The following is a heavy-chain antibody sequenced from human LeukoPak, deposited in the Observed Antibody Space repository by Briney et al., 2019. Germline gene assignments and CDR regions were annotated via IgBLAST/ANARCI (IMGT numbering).Heavy chain of an antibody. CDR1: GGSISSYY. V-gene: IGHV4-59*06. J-gene: IGHJ6*02. CDR3: AKGAFRNQLLYLIEGPRYGMDV. CDR2: IYYSGST. Sequence: PSETLSLTCTVSGGSISSYYWSWIRQHPGKGQEWIGYIYYSGSTYYNPSLKSRVTISVDTSKNQFSLKLSSVTAADTAVYYCAKGAFRNQLLYLIEGPRYGMDVWGQGTTVTVSS. D-gene: IGHD2-2*02.